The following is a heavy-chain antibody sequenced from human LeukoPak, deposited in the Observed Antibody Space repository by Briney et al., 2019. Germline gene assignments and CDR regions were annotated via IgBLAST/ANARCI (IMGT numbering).Heavy chain of an antibody. CDR2: INTDGSST. CDR3: ARKGGVRSAFDI. V-gene: IGHV3-74*01. J-gene: IGHJ3*02. Sequence: GGSLRLSCAASGFTFSSYAMSWVRQAPGKGLVWVSRINTDGSSTSYADSVKGRFTISRDNAKNTLYLQMNSLRAEDTAVYYCARKGGVRSAFDIWGQGTMVTVSS. D-gene: IGHD3-16*02. CDR1: GFTFSSYA.